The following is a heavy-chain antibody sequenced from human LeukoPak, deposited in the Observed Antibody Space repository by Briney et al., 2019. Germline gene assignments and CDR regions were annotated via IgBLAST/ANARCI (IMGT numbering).Heavy chain of an antibody. CDR3: ARGGGWGMIVDEDYFDY. V-gene: IGHV4-4*02. J-gene: IGHJ4*02. CDR2: IYHSGST. CDR1: GGSISSSNW. D-gene: IGHD3-22*01. Sequence: PSGTLSLTCAVSGGSISSSNWWSWVRQPPGKGLEWIGEIYHSGSTNYNPSLKSRVTISVDKSKNQFSLKLSSVTAADTAVYYCARGGGWGMIVDEDYFDYWGQGTLVTVSS.